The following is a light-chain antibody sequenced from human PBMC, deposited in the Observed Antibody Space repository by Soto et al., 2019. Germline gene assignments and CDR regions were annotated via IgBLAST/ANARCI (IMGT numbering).Light chain of an antibody. J-gene: IGLJ1*01. CDR2: DVS. CDR3: SSYTSSSTLHV. V-gene: IGLV2-14*01. CDR1: SSDVGGYNY. Sequence: LTQPASVSGSPGQSITISCTGTSSDVGGYNYVSWYQQHPGKAPKLMIYDVSNRPSGVSNRFSGSKSGNTASLTISGLQAEDEADYYCSSYTSSSTLHVFGTGTKVTVL.